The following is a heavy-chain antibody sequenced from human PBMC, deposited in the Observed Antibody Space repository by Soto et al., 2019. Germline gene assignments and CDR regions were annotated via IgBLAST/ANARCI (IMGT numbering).Heavy chain of an antibody. Sequence: GGSLRLSCAASGFTFSSYAMSWVRQAPGKGLEWVSAISGSGGSTYYADSVKGRFTISRDNSKNTLYLQMNSLRAEDTAVYYCAKDLFDYDSSGYSDYWGQGTLVTVSS. CDR1: GFTFSSYA. J-gene: IGHJ4*02. CDR2: ISGSGGST. D-gene: IGHD3-22*01. CDR3: AKDLFDYDSSGYSDY. V-gene: IGHV3-23*01.